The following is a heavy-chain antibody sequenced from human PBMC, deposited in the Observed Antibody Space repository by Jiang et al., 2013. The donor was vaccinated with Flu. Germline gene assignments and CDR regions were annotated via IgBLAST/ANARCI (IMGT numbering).Heavy chain of an antibody. CDR1: GFSLNDWWSG. CDR2: IYWDDDQ. V-gene: IGHV2-5*02. J-gene: IGHJ5*02. Sequence: TQTLTLTCTFSGFSLNDWWSGCGLDPSAPRKALEWLALIYWDDDQRYSPSLKSRLTVTKDTSKNQVVLTMTNMDPVDTATFYCAHTSESPSNFWSGYLVNWFDPWGQGTLVTVSS. CDR3: AHTSESPSNFWSGYLVNWFDP. D-gene: IGHD3-3*01.